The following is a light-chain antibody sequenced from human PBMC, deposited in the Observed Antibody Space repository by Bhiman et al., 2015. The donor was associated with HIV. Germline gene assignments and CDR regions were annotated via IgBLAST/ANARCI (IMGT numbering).Light chain of an antibody. CDR3: SSYTTSSTYV. V-gene: IGLV2-14*01. CDR1: SSNIGNYNS. J-gene: IGLJ1*01. Sequence: QSALTQPASVSGSPGQSITISCTGTSSNIGNYNSVSWYQQHPDKAPKLMIYEVSKRPSGVPNRFSGSKSDNTASLTISGLQAEDEADYYCSSYTTSSTYVFGTGTKVTVL. CDR2: EVS.